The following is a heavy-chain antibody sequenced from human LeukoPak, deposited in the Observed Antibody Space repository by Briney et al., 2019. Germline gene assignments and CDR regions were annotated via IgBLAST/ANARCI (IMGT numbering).Heavy chain of an antibody. V-gene: IGHV1-69*13. CDR3: AGVRACSSTSCYYYYNYMDV. CDR2: IIPILGTP. J-gene: IGHJ6*03. Sequence: SVKVSCKAPGGTFSSYAINWVRQAPGQGLEWMGGIIPILGTPNYAHKFQGRVTITADESTSTAYMELSSLRSEDTAVYYCAGVRACSSTSCYYYYNYMDVWGKGTTVSVSS. D-gene: IGHD2-2*01. CDR1: GGTFSSYA.